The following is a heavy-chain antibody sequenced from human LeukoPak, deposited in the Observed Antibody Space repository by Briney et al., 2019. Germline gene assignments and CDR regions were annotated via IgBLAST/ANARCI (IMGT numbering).Heavy chain of an antibody. V-gene: IGHV4-30-2*01. CDR3: ARYGSGSYPNWFDP. D-gene: IGHD3-10*01. CDR1: GGSISSGGYY. Sequence: PSETLSLTCTVSGGSISSGGYYWSWIRQPPGKGLEWIGYIYHSGSTYYNPSLKSRVTISVDRSKNQFSLKLSSVTAADTAVYYCARYGSGSYPNWFDPWGQGTLVTVSS. J-gene: IGHJ5*02. CDR2: IYHSGST.